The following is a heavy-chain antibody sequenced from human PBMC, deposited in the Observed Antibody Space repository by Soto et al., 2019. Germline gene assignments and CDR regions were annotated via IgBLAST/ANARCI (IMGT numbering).Heavy chain of an antibody. CDR3: ARRGYDFWSGYHRPLPYFDY. D-gene: IGHD3-3*01. CDR2: IYYSGST. CDR1: GGSISSSSYY. J-gene: IGHJ4*02. Sequence: QLQLQESGPGLVKPSETLSLTCTVSGGSISSSSYYWGWIRQPPGKGLDWIGSIYYSGSTYYNPSLKSRVTISVDTSKNQFSLKLSSVTAADTAVYYCARRGYDFWSGYHRPLPYFDYWGQGTLVTVSS. V-gene: IGHV4-39*01.